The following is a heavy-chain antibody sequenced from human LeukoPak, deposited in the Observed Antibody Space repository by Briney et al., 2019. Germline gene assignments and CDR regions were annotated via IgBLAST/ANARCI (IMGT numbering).Heavy chain of an antibody. D-gene: IGHD2-2*01. CDR1: GFTFSSYG. J-gene: IGHJ6*03. V-gene: IGHV3-23*01. CDR3: AKDAFYCSSTSCYESYYYYYYMDV. CDR2: ISGSGGST. Sequence: GGSLRLSCAASGFTFSSYGMSWVRQAPGKGLEWVSGISGSGGSTFYADSVKGRFTISRDNSKNTLYLQMNSLRAEDTAVYYCAKDAFYCSSTSCYESYYYYYYMDVWGKGTTVTISS.